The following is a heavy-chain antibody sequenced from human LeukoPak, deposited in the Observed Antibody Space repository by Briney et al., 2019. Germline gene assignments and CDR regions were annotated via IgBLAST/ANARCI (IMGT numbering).Heavy chain of an antibody. V-gene: IGHV5-10-1*01. J-gene: IGHJ4*02. CDR2: IDPDDSYI. D-gene: IGHD4-17*01. Sequence: GESLKISCKGSGYSFTSYWISWVRQMPGKGLEWMGRIDPDDSYINYSPSFQGHVTISADKSISIVYLQWSSLKASDTAMYYCARHHGDYPLWEWGQGTLVTVSP. CDR1: GYSFTSYW. CDR3: ARHHGDYPLWE.